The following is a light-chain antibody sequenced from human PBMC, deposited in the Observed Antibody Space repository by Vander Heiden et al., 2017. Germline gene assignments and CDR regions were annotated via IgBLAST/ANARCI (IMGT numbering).Light chain of an antibody. CDR3: MQTVQTPKT. V-gene: IGKV2-28*01. CDR1: QRLLHSDEYNY. CDR2: LGS. Sequence: DIVMTQSALSLTVTPGEPASISGRTSQRLLHSDEYNYLAWYLQKPGQSPQLLIYLGSNRASGVPDRFNGSGSGTDFTLKISRVETDDVGVYYCMQTVQTPKTFGQGTRLEIK. J-gene: IGKJ5*01.